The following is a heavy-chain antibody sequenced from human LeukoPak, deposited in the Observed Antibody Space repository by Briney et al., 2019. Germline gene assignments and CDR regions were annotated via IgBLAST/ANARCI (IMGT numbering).Heavy chain of an antibody. V-gene: IGHV1-2*02. Sequence: RASVKVSCKASGYTFTGYYMHWVRQAPGQGLEWMGWINPNSGGTNYAQKFQGRVTMTRDTSISTAYMELSRLRSDDTAVYYCARGAQLLWFGELLEHYFDYWGQGTLVTVSS. CDR1: GYTFTGYY. J-gene: IGHJ4*02. CDR3: ARGAQLLWFGELLEHYFDY. D-gene: IGHD3-10*01. CDR2: INPNSGGT.